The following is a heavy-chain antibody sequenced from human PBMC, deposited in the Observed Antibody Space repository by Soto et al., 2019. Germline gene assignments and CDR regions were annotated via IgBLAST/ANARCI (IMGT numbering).Heavy chain of an antibody. CDR1: GFTFSSYS. D-gene: IGHD6-19*01. Sequence: GGSLRLCCAASGFTFSSYSMDWVRQAPGKGLEWVSSISSSSSYIYYADSVKGRFTISRDNAKNSLYLQMNSLRAEDTAVYYCAREVAALDAFDIWGQGTMVTVSS. CDR2: ISSSSSYI. V-gene: IGHV3-21*01. CDR3: AREVAALDAFDI. J-gene: IGHJ3*02.